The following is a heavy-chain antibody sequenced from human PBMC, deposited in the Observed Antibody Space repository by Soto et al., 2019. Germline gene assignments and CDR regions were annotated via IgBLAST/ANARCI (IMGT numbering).Heavy chain of an antibody. CDR2: INSGSGTK. J-gene: IGHJ4*02. V-gene: IGHV3-48*04. Sequence: EVQLVESGGSLVPPGGSLRLSCAASGFTFSTYGMNWARQAPGRGLEWVTHINSGSGTKSYSDSVNGRFTVSRDDAKNTLYLQMDSLTADDTAIYYCARDPEGTYDFDYWGQGTLVTASS. CDR1: GFTFSTYG. CDR3: ARDPEGTYDFDY.